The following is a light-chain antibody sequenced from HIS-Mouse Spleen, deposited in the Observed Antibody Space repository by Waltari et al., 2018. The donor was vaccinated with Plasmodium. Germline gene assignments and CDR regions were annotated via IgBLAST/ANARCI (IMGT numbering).Light chain of an antibody. Sequence: QSALTQPPSASGSPGQSVTISCTGPSSDVGGSNYVPWYQQHPGKAPNLMIYEVSKRPSGVPDRFSGSKSGNTASLTVSGLQAEDEADYYCSSYAGSNNLVFGGGTKLTVL. CDR1: SSDVGGSNY. CDR2: EVS. V-gene: IGLV2-8*01. CDR3: SSYAGSNNLV. J-gene: IGLJ2*01.